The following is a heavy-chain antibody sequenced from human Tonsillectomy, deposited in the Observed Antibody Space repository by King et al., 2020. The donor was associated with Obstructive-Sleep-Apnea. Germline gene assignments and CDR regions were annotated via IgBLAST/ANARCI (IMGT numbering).Heavy chain of an antibody. D-gene: IGHD3-10*01. CDR3: ARDSLFLWFGNSYYGLDV. V-gene: IGHV3-48*04. CDR1: GFRFSSYN. J-gene: IGHJ6*02. Sequence: QLVQSGGGLVQPGGSLRLSCAASGFRFSSYNMNWVRQAPGKGLEWVSYISSGSSTIYYADSVKGRFTISRDNTKNSLYLQMNSLRAEDTAVYYCARDSLFLWFGNSYYGLDVWGQGTTVTVSS. CDR2: ISSGSSTI.